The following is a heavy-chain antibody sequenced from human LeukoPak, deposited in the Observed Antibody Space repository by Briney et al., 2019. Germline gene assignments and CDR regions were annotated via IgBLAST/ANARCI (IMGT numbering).Heavy chain of an antibody. Sequence: GGSLRLSCAASGFTFSSYALIWVRQSPGKGLEWVSLISGSSLTTDYADSVKGRFTISRDNSKNTLSLQMNSLNADDTAVYYCAKHLRTSVWFFDSWGQGTLVTVSS. J-gene: IGHJ4*02. D-gene: IGHD6-19*01. CDR2: ISGSSLTT. CDR3: AKHLRTSVWFFDS. V-gene: IGHV3-23*01. CDR1: GFTFSSYA.